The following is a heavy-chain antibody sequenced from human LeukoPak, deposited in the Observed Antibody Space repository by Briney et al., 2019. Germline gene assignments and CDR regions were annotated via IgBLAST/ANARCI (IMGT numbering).Heavy chain of an antibody. V-gene: IGHV4-38-2*02. J-gene: IGHJ4*02. D-gene: IGHD6-13*01. CDR2: IYHSGST. CDR1: GYSISSGYY. Sequence: PSETLSLTCTVSGYSISSGYYWGWIRQPPGKGLEWIGSIYHSGSTYYNPSLKSRVTISVDTSKNQFSLKLSSVTAADTAVYYCARRGFGSSWGLDYWGQGTLVTVSS. CDR3: ARRGFGSSWGLDY.